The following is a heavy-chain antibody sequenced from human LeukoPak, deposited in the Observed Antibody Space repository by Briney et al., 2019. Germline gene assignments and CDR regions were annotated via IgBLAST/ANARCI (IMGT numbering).Heavy chain of an antibody. CDR1: GYIFTSYG. CDR3: ARDMRHYRNYDSSGYYYNFEY. V-gene: IGHV1-18*01. D-gene: IGHD3-22*01. CDR2: ISVHNGYT. J-gene: IGHJ4*02. Sequence: ASVKVSCKTSGYIFTSYGISWVRQAPGKGLEWMGWISVHNGYTRYAQKLQGRVTMTTDTSTSTAYMDLRSLRSDDTAVYYCARDMRHYRNYDSSGYYYNFEYWGQGTLVSVSS.